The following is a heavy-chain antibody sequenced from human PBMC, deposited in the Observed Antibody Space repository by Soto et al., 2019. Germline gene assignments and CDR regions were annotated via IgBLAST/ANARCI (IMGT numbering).Heavy chain of an antibody. CDR1: GGSISSGGYY. J-gene: IGHJ4*02. V-gene: IGHV4-31*03. CDR2: IYYSGST. CDR3: DRAPTPYAFWSGYPGLFDY. Sequence: SETLSLTCTVSGGSISSGGYYWSWIRQHPGKGLEWIGYIYYSGSTYYNPSLKSRVTISVDTSKNQFSLKLSSVTAADTAVYYCDRAPTPYAFWSGYPGLFDYWGQGTLVTVSS. D-gene: IGHD3-3*01.